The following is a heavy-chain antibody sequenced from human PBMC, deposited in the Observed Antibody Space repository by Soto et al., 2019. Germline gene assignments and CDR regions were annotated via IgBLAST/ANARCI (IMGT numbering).Heavy chain of an antibody. V-gene: IGHV4-30-4*08. D-gene: IGHD5-12*01. Sequence: QVQLQESGPGLVKPSQTLSLTCTVSGGSISSGDYYWSWICQPPGKGLEWIGYIYYSGSTYYNPSLQRRVTISVDTYKNQFSLKLISVTAADTAVYYCARLRNGYTLDYWGQGTLVTVSS. J-gene: IGHJ4*02. CDR1: GGSISSGDYY. CDR2: IYYSGST. CDR3: ARLRNGYTLDY.